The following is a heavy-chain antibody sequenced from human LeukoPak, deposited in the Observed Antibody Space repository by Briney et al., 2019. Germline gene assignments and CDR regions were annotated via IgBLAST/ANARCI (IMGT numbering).Heavy chain of an antibody. J-gene: IGHJ4*02. CDR1: GFTFSSYA. CDR2: ISYDGSNK. CDR3: ARDYYDRSKGGGEYYFDY. V-gene: IGHV3-30*01. Sequence: GGSLRLSCAASGFTFSSYAMHWVRQAPGKGREWVAVISYDGSNKYYADSVKGRFAISRDNSKNTLYLQMNSLRAEDTAVYYCARDYYDRSKGGGEYYFDYWGQGTLVTVSS. D-gene: IGHD3-22*01.